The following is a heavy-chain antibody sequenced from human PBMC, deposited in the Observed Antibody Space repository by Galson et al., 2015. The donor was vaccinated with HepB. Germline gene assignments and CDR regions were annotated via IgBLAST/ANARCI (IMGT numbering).Heavy chain of an antibody. CDR2: ISSSSSYT. V-gene: IGHV3-11*03. CDR3: ARLESTDWYPDY. J-gene: IGHJ4*02. CDR1: GFIFSNYY. D-gene: IGHD3-9*01. Sequence: CAASGFIFSNYYMNWIRQVPGKGLEWISYISSSSSYTHYADSMKGRFTISRDNANNSLYLQMNSLRAEDTAVYYCARLESTDWYPDYWGQGTLVTVSS.